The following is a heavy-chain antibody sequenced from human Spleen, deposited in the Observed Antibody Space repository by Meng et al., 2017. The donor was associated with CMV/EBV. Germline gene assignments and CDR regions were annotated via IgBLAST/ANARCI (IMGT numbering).Heavy chain of an antibody. V-gene: IGHV3-48*04. J-gene: IGHJ5*02. Sequence: GESLKISCAASGFTFSSYSMNWVRQAPGKGLEWVSYISSSGSTIYYADSVKGRFTISRDNAKNSLYLQMNSLRAEDTAVYYCARVDPVTGNYFDPWGQGTLVTVSS. CDR3: ARVDPVTGNYFDP. CDR1: GFTFSSYS. CDR2: ISSSGSTI. D-gene: IGHD1-7*01.